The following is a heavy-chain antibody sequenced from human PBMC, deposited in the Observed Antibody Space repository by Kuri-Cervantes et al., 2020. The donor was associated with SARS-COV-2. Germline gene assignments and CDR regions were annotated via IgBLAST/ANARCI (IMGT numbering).Heavy chain of an antibody. Sequence: LSLTCAVSGFTFTSHAMHWVRQAPGSGLEWVALISYDGNNKFYADSVKGRFTISRDNSKNTVYLQMNSLRSEDTAVYYCAREGYYDSSGNYAATGMDVWGKGTTVTVSS. CDR1: GFTFTSHA. V-gene: IGHV3-30*03. D-gene: IGHD3-22*01. J-gene: IGHJ6*03. CDR2: ISYDGNNK. CDR3: AREGYYDSSGNYAATGMDV.